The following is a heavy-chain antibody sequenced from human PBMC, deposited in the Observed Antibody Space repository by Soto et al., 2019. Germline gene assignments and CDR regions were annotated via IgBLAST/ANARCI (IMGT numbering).Heavy chain of an antibody. V-gene: IGHV4-30-4*01. CDR3: ATEGRLKSLDY. D-gene: IGHD4-4*01. CDR1: GGSISNPDYY. J-gene: IGHJ4*02. CDR2: IFYNGET. Sequence: QVQLQESGPGMVKPSQILSLTCTVSGGSISNPDYYWSWIRQTPGKGLEWIGSIFYNGETSYNPSLKSRLSLSVDTSTNQFYLSLSSVTASDTAVYFFATEGRLKSLDYWGQGTLVTVSS.